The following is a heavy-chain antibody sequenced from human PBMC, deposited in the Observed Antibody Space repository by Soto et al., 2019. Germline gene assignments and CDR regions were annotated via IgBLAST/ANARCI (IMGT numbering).Heavy chain of an antibody. CDR3: ARDGSGSYHMDV. Sequence: ASVKVSCKASGYTFTSNGISWVRQAPGHGLEWMGWISGYNGNTHYAQRVQGRVTLTTDTSTTTAYMELRSLIFDDTAVYYCARDGSGSYHMDVWGQGTTVTV. J-gene: IGHJ6*02. CDR2: ISGYNGNT. V-gene: IGHV1-18*04. D-gene: IGHD3-10*01. CDR1: GYTFTSNG.